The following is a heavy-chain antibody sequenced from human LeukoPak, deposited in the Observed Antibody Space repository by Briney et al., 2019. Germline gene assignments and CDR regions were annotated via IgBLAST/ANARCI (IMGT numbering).Heavy chain of an antibody. CDR3: ARDHDYGNFGTYADY. CDR2: TYSRSKWYN. Sequence: SQTLSLTCAISGDSVSRNSVAWNWIRQSPSRGLEWLGRTYSRSKWYNDYALFVESRITINPDTSKNQFSLQLNSVTPADTAVYYCARDHDYGNFGTYADYWGQGTLVTVSS. CDR1: GDSVSRNSVA. J-gene: IGHJ4*02. D-gene: IGHD4-11*01. V-gene: IGHV6-1*01.